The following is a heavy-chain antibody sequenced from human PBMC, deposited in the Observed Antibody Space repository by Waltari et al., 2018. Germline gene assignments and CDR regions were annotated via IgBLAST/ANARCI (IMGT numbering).Heavy chain of an antibody. J-gene: IGHJ3*02. Sequence: GGTFSSYAISWVRQAPGQGLEWMGGIIPIFGTANYAQKFQGRVTITADESTSTAYMELSSLRSEDTAVYYCARGLMATGAFDIWGQGTMVTVSS. CDR3: ARGLMATGAFDI. CDR2: IIPIFGTA. V-gene: IGHV1-69*01. CDR1: GGTFSSYA. D-gene: IGHD5-12*01.